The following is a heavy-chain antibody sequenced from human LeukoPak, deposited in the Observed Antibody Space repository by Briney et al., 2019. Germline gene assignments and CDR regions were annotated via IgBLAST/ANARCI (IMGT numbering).Heavy chain of an antibody. CDR2: IYYSGST. D-gene: IGHD3-9*01. Sequence: PSETLSLTCTVPGGSISSYYWSWMRQPPGKGLEWLGYIYYSGSTNYNPSLKSRVTISVDTSKTQYSLKLSSVTAADTAVYYCARADYDILTAQYYFDYWGQGTLVTVSS. CDR1: GGSISSYY. CDR3: ARADYDILTAQYYFDY. V-gene: IGHV4-59*01. J-gene: IGHJ4*02.